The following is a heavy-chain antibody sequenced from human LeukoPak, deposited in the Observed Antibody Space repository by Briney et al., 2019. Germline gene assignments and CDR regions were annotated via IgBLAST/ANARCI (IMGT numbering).Heavy chain of an antibody. CDR2: MNPNSGNT. CDR1: GYTFTSYD. D-gene: IGHD5-12*01. Sequence: ASVKVSCKASGYTFTSYDINWVRQATGQGLEWMGWMNPNSGNTGYAQKFQGRVTITRNTSISTAYMELSSLRSEDTAVYYCARALSGYDLYYYYYYMDVWGKGTTVTISS. J-gene: IGHJ6*03. CDR3: ARALSGYDLYYYYYYMDV. V-gene: IGHV1-8*03.